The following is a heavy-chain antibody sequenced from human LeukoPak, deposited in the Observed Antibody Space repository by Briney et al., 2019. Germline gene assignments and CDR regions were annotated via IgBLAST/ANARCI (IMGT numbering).Heavy chain of an antibody. CDR3: ARESLGYYDSSGFGDY. J-gene: IGHJ4*02. CDR2: IIPILGIA. CDR1: GGTFSSYG. D-gene: IGHD3-22*01. Sequence: SVKVSCKASGGTFSSYGISWVRQAPGQGLEWMGRIIPILGIANYAQKFQGRVTITADKSTSTAYMELSSLRSEDTAVYYCARESLGYYDSSGFGDYWGQGTLVTVSS. V-gene: IGHV1-69*04.